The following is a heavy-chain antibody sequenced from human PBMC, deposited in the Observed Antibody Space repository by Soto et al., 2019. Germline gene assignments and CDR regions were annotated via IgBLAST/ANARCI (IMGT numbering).Heavy chain of an antibody. Sequence: GGSLRLSCAASGFTFSIYAMSWVRQAPGKGLEWVSAISPSGGDTYYADSVTGRFTISRDNSRDTLYLQMNSLRADDTAVYYCVKSDRKDFWGQGTLVTVSS. V-gene: IGHV3-23*01. CDR2: ISPSGGDT. CDR1: GFTFSIYA. J-gene: IGHJ4*02. D-gene: IGHD2-15*01. CDR3: VKSDRKDF.